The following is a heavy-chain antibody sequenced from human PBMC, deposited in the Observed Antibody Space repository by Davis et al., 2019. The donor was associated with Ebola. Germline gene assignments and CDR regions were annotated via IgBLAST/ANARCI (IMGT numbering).Heavy chain of an antibody. J-gene: IGHJ4*02. CDR1: GYTFTSYD. Sequence: ASVKVSCKASGYTFTSYDINWARQATGQGLEWMGWMNPNSGNTGYAQKFQGRITMTRNISISTAYMELNSLTSEDTAVYYCARRVGARSGFDYWGQGTLVTVSS. CDR2: MNPNSGNT. V-gene: IGHV1-8*01. CDR3: ARRVGARSGFDY. D-gene: IGHD1-26*01.